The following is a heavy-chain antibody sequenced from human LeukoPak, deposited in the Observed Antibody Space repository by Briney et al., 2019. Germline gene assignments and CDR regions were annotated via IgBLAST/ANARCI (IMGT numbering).Heavy chain of an antibody. Sequence: PSETLSLTCAVYGGSFSGYYWSWIRQPPGKGLEWLGEINHSGSTNYNPSLKSRVTISVDTSKSQFSLKLSSVTAADTAVYYCARGVDYYGVWGQGTLVTVSS. D-gene: IGHD3-10*01. CDR2: INHSGST. CDR1: GGSFSGYY. CDR3: ARGVDYYGV. V-gene: IGHV4-34*01. J-gene: IGHJ4*02.